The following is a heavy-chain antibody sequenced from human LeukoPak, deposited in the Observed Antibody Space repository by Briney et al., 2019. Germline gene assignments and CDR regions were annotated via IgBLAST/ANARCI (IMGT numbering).Heavy chain of an antibody. CDR1: GGSISSHY. J-gene: IGHJ4*02. D-gene: IGHD6-13*01. CDR3: ARQGITVAAHLDY. Sequence: SETLSLTCTVSGGSISSHYWSWIRQPPGKGLEWIGYIYYSGSTTYNPSLKSRVTISVDTSRNQFSLKLSSVTAADTAVYYCARQGITVAAHLDYWGQGTLVTVSS. V-gene: IGHV4-59*08. CDR2: IYYSGST.